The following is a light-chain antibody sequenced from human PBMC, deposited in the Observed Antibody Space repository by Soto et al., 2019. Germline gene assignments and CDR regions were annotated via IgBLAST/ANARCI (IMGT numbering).Light chain of an antibody. Sequence: DIQMTQSPSSLSASVGDRVTITCRASQSISTSLNWYQHTPGKAPKFLIYAVSSLQSGVPSRFSGSGSGTDFTLTISSLQPEDFATYYCQQSHSVPPKFGQGTKVDIK. CDR3: QQSHSVPPK. V-gene: IGKV1-39*01. CDR1: QSISTS. CDR2: AVS. J-gene: IGKJ1*01.